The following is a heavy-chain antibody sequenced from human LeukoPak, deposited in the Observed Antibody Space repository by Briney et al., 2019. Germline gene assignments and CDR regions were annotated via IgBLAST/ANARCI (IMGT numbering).Heavy chain of an antibody. CDR1: GFTFNSYA. Sequence: PGGSLRLSCAASGFTFNSYAMSWARQAPGKGLEWVSAISGSGGSTYYADSVKGRFTISRDNSKNTLFLQMSSLRAEDTAVYYCAKDRDPIQRTHFDYWGQGTLVTVSS. CDR3: AKDRDPIQRTHFDY. CDR2: ISGSGGST. J-gene: IGHJ4*02. D-gene: IGHD5-18*01. V-gene: IGHV3-23*01.